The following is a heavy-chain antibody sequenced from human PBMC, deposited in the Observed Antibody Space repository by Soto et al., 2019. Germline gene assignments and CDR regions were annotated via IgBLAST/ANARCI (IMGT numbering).Heavy chain of an antibody. Sequence: GGSLRLSCTASGFTFGDYAMSWVRQAPGKGLEWVGFIRSKAYGGTTEYAASVKGRFTISRDDSKSIAYLQMNSLKTEDTAVYYCTRDFPPAYDYDRSGYYSYYYGMDNWGQGTTVTVSS. CDR2: IRSKAYGGTT. D-gene: IGHD3-22*01. J-gene: IGHJ6*02. CDR3: TRDFPPAYDYDRSGYYSYYYGMDN. V-gene: IGHV3-49*04. CDR1: GFTFGDYA.